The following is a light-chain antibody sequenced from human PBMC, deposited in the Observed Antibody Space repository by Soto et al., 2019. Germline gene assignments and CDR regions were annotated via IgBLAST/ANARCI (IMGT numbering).Light chain of an antibody. Sequence: DIQMTQSPSSLSASVVDRVTITFQASQSISSYLNWYQQKPGRAPKLLIYAASNLEGGVPSRIRGSGSGTDFTLTISRLQPSDVAIYYCQQYLSPPRTFGHGTRLEIK. J-gene: IGKJ5*01. CDR3: QQYLSPPRT. V-gene: IGKV1-33*01. CDR1: QSISSY. CDR2: AAS.